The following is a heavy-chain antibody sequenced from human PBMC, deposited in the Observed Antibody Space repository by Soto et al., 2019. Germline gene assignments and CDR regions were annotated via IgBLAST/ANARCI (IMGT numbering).Heavy chain of an antibody. Sequence: QVQLVQSGAEVKKPGSSVKVSCKASGGTFSSYTISWVRQAPGQGLEWMGRIIPILGIANYAQKFQGRVTITADKSTSTAYMELSSLRSEDTAVYYCAPHPVIVVVPAAPAPLDYWGQGTLVTVSS. V-gene: IGHV1-69*02. J-gene: IGHJ4*02. D-gene: IGHD2-2*01. CDR1: GGTFSSYT. CDR2: IIPILGIA. CDR3: APHPVIVVVPAAPAPLDY.